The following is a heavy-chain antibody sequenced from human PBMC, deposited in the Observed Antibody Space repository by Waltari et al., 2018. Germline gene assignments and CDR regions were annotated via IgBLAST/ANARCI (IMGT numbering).Heavy chain of an antibody. V-gene: IGHV1-2*02. D-gene: IGHD2-21*01. CDR2: INPNSGGT. Sequence: QVQLVQSGAEVKKPGASVKVSCKASGYTFTGYYMHWVRQAPGQGLEWMGWINPNSGGTNYEQKFQGRVTMTRDTSISTAYMELSRLRSDDTAVYYCARGARLLFPEYFQHWGQGTLVTVSS. CDR1: GYTFTGYY. J-gene: IGHJ1*01. CDR3: ARGARLLFPEYFQH.